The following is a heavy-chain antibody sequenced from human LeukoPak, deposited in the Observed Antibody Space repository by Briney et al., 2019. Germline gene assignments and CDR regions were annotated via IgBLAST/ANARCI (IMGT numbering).Heavy chain of an antibody. CDR1: GGSISSGDYS. CDR3: ARGLLKYYDRSGYYPYYFDY. CDR2: IYHSDTT. J-gene: IGHJ4*02. D-gene: IGHD3-22*01. V-gene: IGHV4-30-2*01. Sequence: SETLSLTCAVSGGSISSGDYSWSWIRQPPGKGLEQIGYIYHSDTTYYNPSLKSRVTISVDESKSQFSLKLTSVTAADTAVYYCARGLLKYYDRSGYYPYYFDYWGQGPWSPSPQ.